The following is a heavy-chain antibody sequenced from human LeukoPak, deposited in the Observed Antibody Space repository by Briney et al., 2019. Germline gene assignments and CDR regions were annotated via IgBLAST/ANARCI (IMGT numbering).Heavy chain of an antibody. CDR2: IVVGSGNT. CDR3: ARVHLLGSSSFFYYYYGMDV. Sequence: GTSVKVSCKASGFTFTSSAMQWVRQARGQRLEWIGWIVVGSGNTNYAQKFQERVTITRDMSTSTAYMELSRLRSDDTAVYYCARVHLLGSSSFFYYYYGMDVWGQGTTVTVSS. CDR1: GFTFTSSA. D-gene: IGHD6-6*01. J-gene: IGHJ6*02. V-gene: IGHV1-58*02.